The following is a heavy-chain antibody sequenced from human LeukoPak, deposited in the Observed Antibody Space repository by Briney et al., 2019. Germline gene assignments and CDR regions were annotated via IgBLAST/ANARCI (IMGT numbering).Heavy chain of an antibody. V-gene: IGHV3-73*01. J-gene: IGHJ4*02. CDR2: IRSRDKDYAK. D-gene: IGHD3-16*01. CDR1: GLGFAGSA. Sequence: GGSLRLSCAASGLGFAGSAVHWVRQTSGRGLEWVGCIRSRDKDYAKVQGASVRGRFTISRDVSRNTPSLQMNSLNTENTAVYYSIRHIEYVAPDSWGQGTLGTVSS. CDR3: IRHIEYVAPDS.